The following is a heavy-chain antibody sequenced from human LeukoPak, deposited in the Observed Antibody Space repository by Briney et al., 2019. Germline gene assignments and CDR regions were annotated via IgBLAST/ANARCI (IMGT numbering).Heavy chain of an antibody. J-gene: IGHJ3*02. CDR3: AKDSEATITPLSAFDI. D-gene: IGHD4-23*01. CDR2: ISGSGGST. V-gene: IGHV3-23*01. CDR1: GFSFRNYA. Sequence: GGSLRLSCAASGFSFRNYAISWVRQAPGKGLEWVSSISGSGGSTYSADSVKGRFTISRENSSNTLYLQTNSLRADDTAMYYCAKDSEATITPLSAFDIWGQGTMVTVSS.